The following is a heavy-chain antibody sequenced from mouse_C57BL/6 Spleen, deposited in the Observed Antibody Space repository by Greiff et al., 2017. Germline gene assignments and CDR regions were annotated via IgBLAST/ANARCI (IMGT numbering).Heavy chain of an antibody. CDR2: IDPSDSET. Sequence: QVQLKQSGAELVRPGSSVKLSCKASGYTFTSYWMHWVKQRPIQGLEWIGNIDPSDSETHYNQKFKDKATLTVDKSSSTAYMQLSSLTSEDSAVYYWARRGYYDYDRVFAYWGQGTLVTVSA. CDR1: GYTFTSYW. J-gene: IGHJ3*01. D-gene: IGHD2-4*01. CDR3: ARRGYYDYDRVFAY. V-gene: IGHV1-52*01.